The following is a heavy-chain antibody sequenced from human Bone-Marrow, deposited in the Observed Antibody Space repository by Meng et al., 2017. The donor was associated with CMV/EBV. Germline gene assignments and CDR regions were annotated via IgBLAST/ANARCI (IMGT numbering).Heavy chain of an antibody. CDR3: ANLGGDYDSSGYQMLRGGTFDY. CDR2: IRYDGSNK. V-gene: IGHV3-30*02. Sequence: GESLKISCAASGFTFSSYGMHWVRQAPGKGLEWVAFIRYDGSNKYYADSVKGRFTISRDNSKNTLYLQMNSLGAEDTAVYYCANLGGDYDSSGYQMLRGGTFDYWGQGTLVTVSS. CDR1: GFTFSSYG. J-gene: IGHJ4*02. D-gene: IGHD3-22*01.